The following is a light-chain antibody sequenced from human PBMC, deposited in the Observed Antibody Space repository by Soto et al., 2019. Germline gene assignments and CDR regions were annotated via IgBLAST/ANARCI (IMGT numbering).Light chain of an antibody. CDR3: ATWDDSLSGRV. CDR2: RND. Sequence: QSVLTQPPSTSGTPGQRVTISCSGSSSNIGRNYVYWYQQLPGTAPKVLIYRNDQRPSGVPDRFSGSKSGTSASLAISGLRNEDETDYYYATWDDSLSGRVFGGGTKVTVL. J-gene: IGLJ3*02. CDR1: SSNIGRNY. V-gene: IGLV1-47*01.